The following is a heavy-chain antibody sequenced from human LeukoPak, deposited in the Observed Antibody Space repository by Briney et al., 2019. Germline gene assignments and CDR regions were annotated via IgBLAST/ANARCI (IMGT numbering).Heavy chain of an antibody. D-gene: IGHD2-2*01. CDR3: AKARAYYCSSTSCYVVSRYYFDY. Sequence: GGSLRLSCAVSGFTFSDYSMAWVRQVPGKGLEWVTIISSGGGTVTYYADSVKGRFTISRDNSKNTLYLQMNSLRAEDTAVYYCAKARAYYCSSTSCYVVSRYYFDYWGQGTLVTVSS. CDR1: GFTFSDYS. CDR2: ISSGGGTVT. J-gene: IGHJ4*02. V-gene: IGHV3-23*01.